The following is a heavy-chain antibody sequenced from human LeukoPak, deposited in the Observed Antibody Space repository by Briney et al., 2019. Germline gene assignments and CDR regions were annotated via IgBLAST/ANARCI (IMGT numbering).Heavy chain of an antibody. CDR1: GFTSSNYE. CDR2: IISSVRTI. CDR3: ARAGVDSGYDALNYYYYYYMDV. Sequence: GGSPRLSCAASGFTSSNYEMNWVRQAPGKGLGWGSYIISSVRTIYYADSVKGRFTISRDNAKNSLYLQMNSLRAEDTAVYYCARAGVDSGYDALNYYYYYYMDVWGKGTTVTISS. J-gene: IGHJ6*03. V-gene: IGHV3-48*03. D-gene: IGHD5-12*01.